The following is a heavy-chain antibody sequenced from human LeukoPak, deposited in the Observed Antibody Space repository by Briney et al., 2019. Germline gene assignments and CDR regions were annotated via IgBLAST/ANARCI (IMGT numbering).Heavy chain of an antibody. CDR2: IYPGDSDT. V-gene: IGHV5-51*01. J-gene: IGHJ3*02. CDR3: ARRKGPGRDFWSGLYAFDI. D-gene: IGHD3-3*01. Sequence: GESLKISCKGSGYSFTSYWIGWVRQMPGKGLEWMGIIYPGDSDTRYSPSFQGQVTISADKSISTAYLQWSSLKASDTAMYYCARRKGPGRDFWSGLYAFDIWGQGTMVTVSS. CDR1: GYSFTSYW.